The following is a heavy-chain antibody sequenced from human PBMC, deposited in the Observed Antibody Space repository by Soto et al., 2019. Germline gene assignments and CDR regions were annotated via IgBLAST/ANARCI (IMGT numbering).Heavy chain of an antibody. CDR3: ARGWGAVADY. V-gene: IGHV4-34*01. CDR1: GGSFTGYY. CDR2: INHSGST. D-gene: IGHD6-19*01. Sequence: QVQLQQWGAGLLKPSETLSLTCAVYGGSFTGYYWSWIRQPPGKGLEWIGEINHSGSTNYNPSLKSRVTISVDTSKNQFSPKLSSVTAADTAVYYCARGWGAVADYWGQGTLVTVSS. J-gene: IGHJ4*02.